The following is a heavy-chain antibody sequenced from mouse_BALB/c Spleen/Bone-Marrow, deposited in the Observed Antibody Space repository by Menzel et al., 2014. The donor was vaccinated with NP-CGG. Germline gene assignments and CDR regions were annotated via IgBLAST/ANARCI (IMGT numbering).Heavy chain of an antibody. Sequence: VHLVESGAELVRPGASVKLSCKASGYTFTSYWINWVKQRPGQGLEWIGNIYPSDSYTNYNQKFKDKATLTVDKSSSTAYMQLSSPTSEDSAVYYCTRREGNYAFAYWGQGTLVTASA. V-gene: IGHV1-69*02. CDR3: TRREGNYAFAY. CDR2: IYPSDSYT. J-gene: IGHJ3*01. D-gene: IGHD2-1*01. CDR1: GYTFTSYW.